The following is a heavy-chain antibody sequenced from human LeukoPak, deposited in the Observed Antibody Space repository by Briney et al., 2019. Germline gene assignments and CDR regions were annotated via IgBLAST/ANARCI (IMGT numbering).Heavy chain of an antibody. CDR3: ARDGDRYCSSTSCYPEGY. J-gene: IGHJ4*02. D-gene: IGHD2-2*01. V-gene: IGHV1-18*01. CDR2: ISAYNGNT. Sequence: ASVKVSCKASGYTFTSYGISWVRQAPGQGLEWMGWISAYNGNTNYAQKLQGRVTMTTDTSTSTAYMELRSLRPDDTAVYYCARDGDRYCSSTSCYPEGYWGQGTLVTVSS. CDR1: GYTFTSYG.